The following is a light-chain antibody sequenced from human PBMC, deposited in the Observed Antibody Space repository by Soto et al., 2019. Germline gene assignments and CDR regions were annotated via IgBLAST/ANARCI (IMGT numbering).Light chain of an antibody. CDR1: QGIFNY. CDR2: AAS. Sequence: DIQMTQSPSSLSASIGDRVTITCRASQGIFNYLAWYQKKPGQVPKLLIYAASTLQSGVPSRFSGIGSGTDFTLTISGLLPEDVATYYCQKYNSDPRTFGPGTKVEIK. CDR3: QKYNSDPRT. V-gene: IGKV1-27*01. J-gene: IGKJ1*01.